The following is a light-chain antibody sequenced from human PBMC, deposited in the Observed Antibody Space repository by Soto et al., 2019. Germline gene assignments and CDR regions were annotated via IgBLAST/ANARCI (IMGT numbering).Light chain of an antibody. CDR3: STWDDSRNGYV. Sequence: QSVLTQPPSASGTPGQRVTISASGSSSNIGSNTVSWYQQDPGTAPTLLIYDNDERRSGGPGRFYGSKYASSASLAISGDQSDDEADYYCSTWDDSRNGYVFGPGTKVTVL. CDR1: SSNIGSNT. V-gene: IGLV1-44*01. J-gene: IGLJ1*01. CDR2: DND.